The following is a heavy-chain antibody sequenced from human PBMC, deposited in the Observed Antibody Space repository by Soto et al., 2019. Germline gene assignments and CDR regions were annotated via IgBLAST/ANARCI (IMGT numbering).Heavy chain of an antibody. V-gene: IGHV3-11*01. Sequence: QVQLVESGGGLVKPGGSLRLSCAASGFTFSDYYMTWIRQAPGKGLEWGSYMGRRDDFIFYADSVKARFTISRDNAKNSLYMQMNSLRAEDTAIYYCARVVVVVAATRYWYFDLWGRGTLVTVSS. CDR3: ARVVVVVAATRYWYFDL. J-gene: IGHJ2*01. CDR1: GFTFSDYY. D-gene: IGHD2-15*01. CDR2: MGRRDDFI.